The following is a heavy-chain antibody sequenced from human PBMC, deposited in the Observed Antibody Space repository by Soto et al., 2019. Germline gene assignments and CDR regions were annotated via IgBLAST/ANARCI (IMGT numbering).Heavy chain of an antibody. CDR2: IIPIFGTA. J-gene: IGHJ6*02. D-gene: IGHD5-18*01. V-gene: IGHV1-69*13. CDR3: ARGKQLEVYYGMDV. Sequence: RASVKVSCKASGGTFSSYAISWVRQAPGQGLEWMGGIIPIFGTANYAQKFQGRVTITADESTSTAYMELSSLRSEDTAVYYCARGKQLEVYYGMDVWGQGTTVTVSS. CDR1: GGTFSSYA.